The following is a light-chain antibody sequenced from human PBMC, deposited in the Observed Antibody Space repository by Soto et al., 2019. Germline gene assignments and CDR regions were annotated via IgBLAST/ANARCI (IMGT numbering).Light chain of an antibody. J-gene: IGLJ1*01. CDR3: SSCTVSGSYV. CDR2: DVI. CDR1: SSDVGRYNA. V-gene: IGLV2-14*03. Sequence: QSVLTQPASVSGSPGQSITISCSGTSSDVGRYNAVSWYQQHPGKVPQLMIYDVIIRPSGISDRFSASKSGNMASLTIFGLQAEDEVDYYCSSCTVSGSYVFGTGTKVTVL.